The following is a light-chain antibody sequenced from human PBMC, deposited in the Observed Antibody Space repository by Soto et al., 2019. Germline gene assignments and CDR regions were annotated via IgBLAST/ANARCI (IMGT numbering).Light chain of an antibody. CDR1: QSLLHSNGYNY. CDR3: MQALQTPRT. CDR2: LGS. V-gene: IGKV2-28*01. Sequence: DLVMTQSPLSLPVTPGEPASISCRSSQSLLHSNGYNYLDLYLQKPGQSPQLLIYLGSNRASGVPDRFSGSGSGTDFTLKISRVEAEDVGVYYCMQALQTPRTFGQGTKVEIK. J-gene: IGKJ1*01.